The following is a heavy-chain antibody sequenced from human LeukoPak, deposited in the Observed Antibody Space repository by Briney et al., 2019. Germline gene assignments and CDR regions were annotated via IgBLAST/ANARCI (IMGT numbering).Heavy chain of an antibody. D-gene: IGHD4-17*01. CDR2: IYSGGST. CDR1: GFTVSSNY. J-gene: IGHJ3*02. CDR3: ARSPGRGDYGPNDAFDI. Sequence: PGGSLRLSCAASGFTVSSNYMSWVRQAPGKGLEWVSVIYSGGSTYYADSVKGRFTISRDNAKNSLYLQMNSLRAEDTAVYYCARSPGRGDYGPNDAFDIWGQGTMVTVSS. V-gene: IGHV3-53*01.